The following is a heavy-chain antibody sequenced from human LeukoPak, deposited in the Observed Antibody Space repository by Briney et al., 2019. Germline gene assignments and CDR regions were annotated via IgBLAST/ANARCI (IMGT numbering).Heavy chain of an antibody. CDR1: GFTVSSNY. D-gene: IGHD3-3*01. J-gene: IGHJ4*02. V-gene: IGHV3-66*02. CDR2: IYSGGST. CDR3: ARDSPSEGSGYSGY. Sequence: GSLRLSCAASGFTVSSNYMSWVRQAPGKGVEWVSVIYSGGSTYYADSVKGRFTISRDNSKNTLYLQMNSLRAEDTAVYYCARDSPSEGSGYSGYWGQGTLVTVSS.